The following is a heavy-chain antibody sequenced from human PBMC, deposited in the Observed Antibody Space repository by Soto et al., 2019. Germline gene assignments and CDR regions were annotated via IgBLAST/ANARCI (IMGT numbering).Heavy chain of an antibody. CDR2: ITPTASAT. CDR1: GLTFGSSA. V-gene: IGHV3-48*03. CDR3: ARGRDHCFDS. Sequence: EVQLVESGGGLIQPGESLRLSCVVSGLTFGSSAMNWVRQTPEKGLEWIAFITPTASATYYADSVKGRFTISRDNARTSLYLQMDNLRAEDTAVYYCARGRDHCFDSWSQGTLVTVSS. J-gene: IGHJ4*02.